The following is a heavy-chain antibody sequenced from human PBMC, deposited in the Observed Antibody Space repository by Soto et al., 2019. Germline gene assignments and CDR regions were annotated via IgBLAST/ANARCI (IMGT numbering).Heavy chain of an antibody. D-gene: IGHD1-26*01. CDR2: ISYDGSNT. J-gene: IGHJ4*01. Sequence: QVQLVESGGGVVQPGRSLRLSCVASGFTFSSYGMHWVRQAPGKGMEWVGIISYDGSNTYYADSVKGRFTISRDNSKNTLYLQMNSLRAENTSVYYCAKEGGLSGSYYISSSYYFDYWGHGTLVTVSS. CDR3: AKEGGLSGSYYISSSYYFDY. V-gene: IGHV3-30*18. CDR1: GFTFSSYG.